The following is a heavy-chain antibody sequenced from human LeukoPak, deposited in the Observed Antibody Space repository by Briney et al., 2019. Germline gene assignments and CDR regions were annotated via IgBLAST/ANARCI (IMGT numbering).Heavy chain of an antibody. Sequence: SQTLSLTCTVSGGSITSGGYYWSWIRQHPGKGLEWIGYIYYSGGTYYNPSLKSRAAISVDTSKNQFSLKLSAVTAADTAVYYCARDVGRGYDILTGYDGRAFDIWGQGTMVTFSS. J-gene: IGHJ3*02. V-gene: IGHV4-31*03. D-gene: IGHD3-9*01. CDR3: ARDVGRGYDILTGYDGRAFDI. CDR2: IYYSGGT. CDR1: GGSITSGGYY.